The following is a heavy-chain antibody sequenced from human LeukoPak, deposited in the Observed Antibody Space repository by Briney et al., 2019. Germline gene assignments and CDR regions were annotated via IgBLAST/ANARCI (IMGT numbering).Heavy chain of an antibody. CDR3: TTALRWDNSGQSY. V-gene: IGHV3-15*01. Sequence: SGGSLRLSCAASGFTFSNAWMSWVRQAPGKGLEWVGRIKSNTDGGTTEYAAPVKGRFTISRDDSKSTLYLQMNSLKIEGTAVYYCTTALRWDNSGQSYWGQGTLVTVSS. D-gene: IGHD3-22*01. CDR1: GFTFSNAW. J-gene: IGHJ4*02. CDR2: IKSNTDGGTT.